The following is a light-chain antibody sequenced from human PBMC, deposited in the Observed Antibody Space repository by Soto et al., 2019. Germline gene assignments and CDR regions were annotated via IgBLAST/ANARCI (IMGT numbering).Light chain of an antibody. CDR3: QQYKSYRT. J-gene: IGKJ1*01. CDR1: QSISSW. V-gene: IGKV1-5*03. CDR2: KAS. Sequence: DIQMTQAPSTLSEKVGDRVTITCRASQSISSWLAWYQQKPGKAPKLLIYKASSLESGVPSRFSGSGSGTEFTLTISSLQPDDFATYYCQQYKSYRTFGQGTKVE.